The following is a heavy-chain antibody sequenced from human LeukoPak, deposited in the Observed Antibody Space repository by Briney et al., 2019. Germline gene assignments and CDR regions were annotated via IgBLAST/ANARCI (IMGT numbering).Heavy chain of an antibody. V-gene: IGHV4-39*07. CDR3: ASPYEGRRGWFDP. D-gene: IGHD5-12*01. CDR2: IYYSGST. CDR1: GGSISSSSYY. J-gene: IGHJ5*02. Sequence: SETLSLTCTVSGGSISSSSYYWGWIRQPPGKGLEWIGSIYYSGSTYYNPSLKSRVTISVDTSKNQFSLKLSSVTAADTAVYYCASPYEGRRGWFDPWGQGTLVTVSS.